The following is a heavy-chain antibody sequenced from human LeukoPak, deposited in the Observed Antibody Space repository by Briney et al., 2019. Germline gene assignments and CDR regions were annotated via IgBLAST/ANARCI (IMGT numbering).Heavy chain of an antibody. J-gene: IGHJ6*02. Sequence: ASVKVSCMASGYTFTSYYMHWVRQAPGQGLEWMGIINPSGGSTSYAQKLEGRVTMTRDTSTNTVYMELSSLRSEDTAVYYCWRVIAAATNSFYCGMDVWGQGTTVTVSS. CDR3: WRVIAAATNSFYCGMDV. CDR2: INPSGGST. D-gene: IGHD6-25*01. V-gene: IGHV1-46*01. CDR1: GYTFTSYY.